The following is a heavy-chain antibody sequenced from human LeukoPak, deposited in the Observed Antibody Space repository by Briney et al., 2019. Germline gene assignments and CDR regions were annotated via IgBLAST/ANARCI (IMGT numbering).Heavy chain of an antibody. J-gene: IGHJ4*02. V-gene: IGHV3-30*02. CDR2: IRYDGSNK. CDR1: GFTFSSYG. CDR3: AKSPFYGDYSFDY. D-gene: IGHD4-17*01. Sequence: PGGSLRPSCTASGFTFSSYGMHWVRQAPGKGLEWVAFIRYDGSNKYYADSVKGRFTISRDNSKNTRYLQMNSLRAEDTAVYYCAKSPFYGDYSFDYWGQGTLVTVSS.